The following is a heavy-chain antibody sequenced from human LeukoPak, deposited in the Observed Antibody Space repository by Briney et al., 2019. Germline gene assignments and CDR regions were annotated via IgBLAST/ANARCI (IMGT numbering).Heavy chain of an antibody. D-gene: IGHD6-19*01. J-gene: IGHJ4*02. Sequence: KASETLSLTCTVSGGSISSSSYYWGWIRQPPGKGLEWIGSISYSGSTYSNPSLKSRVTISVDTSKNHFSLKLSSVTAADTAVYYCARDRREAGRWDHYFDYWGQGTLVTVSS. CDR3: ARDRREAGRWDHYFDY. CDR2: ISYSGST. V-gene: IGHV4-39*07. CDR1: GGSISSSSYY.